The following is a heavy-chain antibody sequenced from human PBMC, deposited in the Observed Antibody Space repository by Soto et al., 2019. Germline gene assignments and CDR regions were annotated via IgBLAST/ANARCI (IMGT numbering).Heavy chain of an antibody. CDR2: ISYDGSNQ. CDR3: AKDPDSGQGSFDS. J-gene: IGHJ4*02. CDR1: GFTFNIYG. Sequence: GGSLRLSCAASGFTFNIYGMHWVRQAPDKGLEWVALISYDGSNQYYADSVKGRFTISRDNSKNTLFLQMNSLRADDTAVYYCAKDPDSGQGSFDSWGQGTLVTVSS. V-gene: IGHV3-30*18.